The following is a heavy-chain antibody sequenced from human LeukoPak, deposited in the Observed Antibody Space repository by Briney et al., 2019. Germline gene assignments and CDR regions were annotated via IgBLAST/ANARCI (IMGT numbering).Heavy chain of an antibody. CDR1: GGSISSHY. Sequence: SETLSLTCTVSGGSISSHYWSWIRQPPGKGLEWIGFIYYSGSTNYNPSLKSRVTISVDTSKNQFSLKLSSVTAADTAVYYCARSRAYYDSSGYQGWFGPWGQGTLVTVSS. CDR2: IYYSGST. CDR3: ARSRAYYDSSGYQGWFGP. D-gene: IGHD3-22*01. J-gene: IGHJ5*02. V-gene: IGHV4-59*11.